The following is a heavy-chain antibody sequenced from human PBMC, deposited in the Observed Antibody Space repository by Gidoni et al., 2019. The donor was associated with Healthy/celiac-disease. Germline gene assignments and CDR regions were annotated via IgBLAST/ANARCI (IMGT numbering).Heavy chain of an antibody. J-gene: IGHJ5*02. Sequence: QVQLVQSGAEVKKPGSSVKVSCKASGGTFSSYAISWVRQAPGQGLEWMGGIIPIFGTANYAQKFQGRVTITADESTSTAYMELSSLRSEDTAVYYCARKGTYYYGSGSYYTTKLDPWGQGTLVTVSS. CDR1: GGTFSSYA. V-gene: IGHV1-69*01. CDR2: IIPIFGTA. D-gene: IGHD3-10*01. CDR3: ARKGTYYYGSGSYYTTKLDP.